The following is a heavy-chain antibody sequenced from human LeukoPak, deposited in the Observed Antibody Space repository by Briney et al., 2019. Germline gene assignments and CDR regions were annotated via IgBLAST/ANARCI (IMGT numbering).Heavy chain of an antibody. CDR3: AKTGDIVVAPAVVNWFDP. J-gene: IGHJ5*02. CDR1: GFTFSSYA. Sequence: GGSLRLSCAAFGFTFSSYAMSWVRQAPGKGLEWVSAISGSGGSTYYADSVKGRFTISRDNSKNTLYLQMNSLRAEDTAVYYCAKTGDIVVAPAVVNWFDPWGQGTLATVSS. D-gene: IGHD2-2*01. CDR2: ISGSGGST. V-gene: IGHV3-23*01.